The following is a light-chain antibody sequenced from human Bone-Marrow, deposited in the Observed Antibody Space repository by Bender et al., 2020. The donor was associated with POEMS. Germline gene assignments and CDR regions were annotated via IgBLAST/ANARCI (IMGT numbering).Light chain of an antibody. V-gene: IGLV2-23*01. J-gene: IGLJ3*02. CDR3: CSYASALWV. CDR1: SSDVWSYNL. CDR2: KDT. Sequence: QSALTQPASVSGSPGQSITISCTGTSSDVWSYNLVSWYQHHPGKAPILLIYKDTERPSAVSSRFSGSKSGNTASLTISGLQAEDEADYYCCSYASALWVFGGGTKLTVL.